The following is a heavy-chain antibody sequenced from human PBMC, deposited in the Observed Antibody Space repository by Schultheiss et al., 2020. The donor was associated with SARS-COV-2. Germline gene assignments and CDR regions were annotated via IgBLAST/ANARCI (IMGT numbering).Heavy chain of an antibody. D-gene: IGHD2-2*01. V-gene: IGHV4-34*01. Sequence: SETLSLTCAVYGGSFSDYYWSWIRQSPGKGLEWIGEINHSGSTNYNPSLKSRVTISVDTSKNQFSLKLSSVTAADTAVYYCAGVPAVTFRYYYYYYMDVWGKGTTVTVSS. CDR2: INHSGST. CDR1: GGSFSDYY. CDR3: AGVPAVTFRYYYYYYMDV. J-gene: IGHJ6*03.